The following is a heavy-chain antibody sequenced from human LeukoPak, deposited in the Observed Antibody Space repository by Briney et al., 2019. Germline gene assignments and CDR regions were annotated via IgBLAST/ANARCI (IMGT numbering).Heavy chain of an antibody. CDR1: GGSISSYY. CDR2: IYSTGST. Sequence: SESLSLTCTVSGGSISSYYWSWIRQPAGKGLEWIGRIYSTGSTNYNPSLKSRVTMSVDTSKNQFSLRLRSVTAADTAVYYCARQIASAGTAGFDFWGQGALVTVSS. V-gene: IGHV4-4*07. J-gene: IGHJ4*02. D-gene: IGHD6-13*01. CDR3: ARQIASAGTAGFDF.